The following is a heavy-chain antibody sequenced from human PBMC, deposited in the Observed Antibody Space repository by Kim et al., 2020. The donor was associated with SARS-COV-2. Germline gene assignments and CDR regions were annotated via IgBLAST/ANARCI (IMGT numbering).Heavy chain of an antibody. J-gene: IGHJ4*02. Sequence: ASVKVSCKASGYTFTGYYMHWVRQAPGQGLEWMGRINPNSGGTNYAQKFQGRVTMTRDTSISTAYMELSRLRSDDTAVYYCARGDSSGWSYYFDYWGQGTPVTVSS. CDR1: GYTFTGYY. D-gene: IGHD6-19*01. CDR2: INPNSGGT. V-gene: IGHV1-2*06. CDR3: ARGDSSGWSYYFDY.